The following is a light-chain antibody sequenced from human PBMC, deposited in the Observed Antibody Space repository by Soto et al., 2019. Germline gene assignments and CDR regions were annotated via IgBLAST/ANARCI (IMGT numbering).Light chain of an antibody. CDR1: QSISSW. CDR3: QQYNSYSPI. Sequence: DIQMTQSPSTLSASVEDRVTITCRTSQSISSWLAWYQQKPGKAPKLLIYDASSLESGVPSRFSGSGSGTEFTLTISSLQPDDFATYYCQQYNSYSPIFGGGTKVDIK. CDR2: DAS. V-gene: IGKV1-5*01. J-gene: IGKJ4*01.